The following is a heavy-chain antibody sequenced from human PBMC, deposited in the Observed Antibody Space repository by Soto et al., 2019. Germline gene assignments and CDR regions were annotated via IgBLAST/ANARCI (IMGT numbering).Heavy chain of an antibody. V-gene: IGHV1-2*04. Sequence: QAQLVQSGAEVKKPGASVKVSCKASGYTFTGYYMHWVRQAPGQGLEWMGWINPNSGGTNYAQKFQGWVTMTRDTSISTAYMELSRLRSDDTAVYYCAREYPYYYDSSGYYHPWGQGTLVTVSS. CDR3: AREYPYYYDSSGYYHP. J-gene: IGHJ5*02. CDR2: INPNSGGT. CDR1: GYTFTGYY. D-gene: IGHD3-22*01.